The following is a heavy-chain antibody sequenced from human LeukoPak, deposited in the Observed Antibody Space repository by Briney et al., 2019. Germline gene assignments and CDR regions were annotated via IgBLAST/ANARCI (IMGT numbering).Heavy chain of an antibody. CDR1: GGSFSGYY. Sequence: SETLSLTCAVYGGSFSGYYWSWIRQPPGKGLEWIGYIYYSGSTYYNPSLKSRVTISVDTSKNQFSLKLSSVTAADTAVYYCASLLGVSFDYWGQGTLVTVSS. CDR2: IYYSGST. CDR3: ASLLGVSFDY. V-gene: IGHV4-30-4*01. D-gene: IGHD3-16*01. J-gene: IGHJ4*02.